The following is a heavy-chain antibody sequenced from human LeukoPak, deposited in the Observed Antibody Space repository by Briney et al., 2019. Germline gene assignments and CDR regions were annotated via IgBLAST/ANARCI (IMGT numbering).Heavy chain of an antibody. CDR2: INHSGST. J-gene: IGHJ3*02. Sequence: SETLSLTCAVYGGSFSGYYWSWIRQPPGKGLEWIGEINHSGSTNYNPSLKSRVTISVDTSKNQFSLKLSSVTAADTAVYYCATPRRVDTARLVVGHAFDIWGQGTMVTVSS. D-gene: IGHD5-18*01. CDR1: GGSFSGYY. V-gene: IGHV4-34*01. CDR3: ATPRRVDTARLVVGHAFDI.